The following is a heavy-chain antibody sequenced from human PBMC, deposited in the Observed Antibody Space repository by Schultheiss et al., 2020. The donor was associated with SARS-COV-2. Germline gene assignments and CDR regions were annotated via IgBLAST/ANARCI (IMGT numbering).Heavy chain of an antibody. V-gene: IGHV1-2*04. CDR1: GYTFTKYY. Sequence: ASVKVSCKASGYTFTKYYMHWVRQAPGQGLEWMGWISAYKGNTNYAQKFQGWVTMTRDTSISTAYMELSRLRSDDTAVYYCARVGSGWLFYYYYGMDVWGQGTTVTVSS. CDR3: ARVGSGWLFYYYYGMDV. D-gene: IGHD6-19*01. J-gene: IGHJ6*02. CDR2: ISAYKGNT.